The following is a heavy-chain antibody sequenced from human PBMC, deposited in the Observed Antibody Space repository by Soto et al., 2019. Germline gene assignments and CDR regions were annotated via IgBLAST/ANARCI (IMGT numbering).Heavy chain of an antibody. D-gene: IGHD3-22*01. V-gene: IGHV3-21*01. J-gene: IGHJ6*02. CDR3: ARVLRITMIVVMPDYYYGMDV. CDR2: ISSSSSYI. Sequence: GGSLRLSCAASGFTFSSYSMNWVRQAPGKGLEWVSSISSSSSYIYYADSVKGRFTISRDNAKNSLYLQMNSLRAEDTAVYYCARVLRITMIVVMPDYYYGMDVWGQGTTVTAP. CDR1: GFTFSSYS.